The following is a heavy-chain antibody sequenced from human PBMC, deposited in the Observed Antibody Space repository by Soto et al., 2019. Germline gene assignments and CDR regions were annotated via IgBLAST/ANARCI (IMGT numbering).Heavy chain of an antibody. CDR2: ISSGGNSI. V-gene: IGHV3-48*02. D-gene: IGHD2-15*01. Sequence: PGGSLRLSCVASEIIFSTYNMNWVRKAPGKGLEWVSYISSGGNSIYYADSVRGRFTVSRDNAKKSLYLQMNNLKDGDTAVYYCARDRCSGGSCNWFDPWGQGTLVTVSS. J-gene: IGHJ5*02. CDR3: ARDRCSGGSCNWFDP. CDR1: EIIFSTYN.